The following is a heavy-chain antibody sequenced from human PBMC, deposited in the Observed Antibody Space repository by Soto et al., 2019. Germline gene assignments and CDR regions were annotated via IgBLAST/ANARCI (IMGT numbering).Heavy chain of an antibody. J-gene: IGHJ4*02. Sequence: QVQLQESGPGLVKPSETLSLTCTVSGGSVSSGSYYWSWIRQPPGKGLEWIGYIYYSGSTNYNPSLKSRVPISVDTSKNQSSLKLSPVTAADTAVYYCARDSGRDGYNYAHYWGQGTLVTVSS. CDR2: IYYSGST. V-gene: IGHV4-61*01. CDR3: ARDSGRDGYNYAHY. D-gene: IGHD5-12*01. CDR1: GGSVSSGSYY.